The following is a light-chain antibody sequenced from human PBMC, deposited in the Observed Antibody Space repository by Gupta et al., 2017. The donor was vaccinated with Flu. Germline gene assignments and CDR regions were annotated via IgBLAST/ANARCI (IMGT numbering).Light chain of an antibody. Sequence: DIVMTPPPLSLPVTPGEPASIPCRSSQSLLHSNGYNYLDWYLQKPGQSPQLLIYLGSNRASGVPDRFSGSGPGTDFTLKISRVEAEDVGVYYCMQALQTLWTFGQGTKVEIK. CDR1: QSLLHSNGYNY. V-gene: IGKV2-28*01. CDR3: MQALQTLWT. J-gene: IGKJ1*01. CDR2: LGS.